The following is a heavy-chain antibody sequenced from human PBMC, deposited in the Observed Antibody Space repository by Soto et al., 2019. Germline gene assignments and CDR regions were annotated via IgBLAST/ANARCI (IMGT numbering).Heavy chain of an antibody. CDR1: GYTFTSYD. J-gene: IGHJ6*03. D-gene: IGHD3-10*01. CDR2: MNPNSGNT. CDR3: ARENPSGYYYYYYMDV. Sequence: ASVKVSCKASGYTFTSYDINWVRQATGQGLEWMGWMNPNSGNTGYAQKFQGRVTMTRNTSIRTAYMKLSSLGSEDTAVYYCARENPSGYYYYYYMDVWGKGTTVTVSS. V-gene: IGHV1-8*01.